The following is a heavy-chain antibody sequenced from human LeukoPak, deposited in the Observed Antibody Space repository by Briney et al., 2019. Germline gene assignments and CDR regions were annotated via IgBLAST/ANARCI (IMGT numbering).Heavy chain of an antibody. J-gene: IGHJ1*01. CDR1: GYTFTGYY. D-gene: IGHD3-22*01. CDR3: ARDGYYDSSGSAGFQH. CDR2: INPNSGGT. Sequence: GASVKVSCKASGYTFTGYYMHWVRQAPGQGLEWMGWINPNSGGTNYAQKFRGRVTMTRDTSISTAYMELSRLRSDDTAVYYCARDGYYDSSGSAGFQHWGQGTLVTVSS. V-gene: IGHV1-2*02.